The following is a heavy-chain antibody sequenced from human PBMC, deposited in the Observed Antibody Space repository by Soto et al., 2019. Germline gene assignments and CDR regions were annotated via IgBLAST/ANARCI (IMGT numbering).Heavy chain of an antibody. V-gene: IGHV3-30-3*01. CDR2: ISYDGSNI. Sequence: GGSLRLSCAASGFTFSSYAMHWVRQAPGKGLEWVAVISYDGSNIYYADPVKGRFTISRDNSKNTLYLQMNSLRPEDTAVYYCARQPNPTINFWSGPSLDYWGQGTLVTVSS. CDR3: ARQPNPTINFWSGPSLDY. J-gene: IGHJ4*02. D-gene: IGHD3-3*01. CDR1: GFTFSSYA.